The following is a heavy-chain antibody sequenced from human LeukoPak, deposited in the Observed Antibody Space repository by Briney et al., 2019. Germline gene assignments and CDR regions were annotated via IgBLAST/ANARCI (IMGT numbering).Heavy chain of an antibody. CDR2: ISGSGGAT. V-gene: IGHV3-23*01. J-gene: IGHJ4*02. Sequence: GGSLRLSCAASGFTFNTYGMSLVRQAPGKGLEWVSGISGSGGATYYADSVKGRFTISRDDPHNTLYLQMNSLRAEDTAVYFCARGGVDYYGSGTYYLMYYFDYWGQGALVTVSS. D-gene: IGHD3-10*01. CDR3: ARGGVDYYGSGTYYLMYYFDY. CDR1: GFTFNTYG.